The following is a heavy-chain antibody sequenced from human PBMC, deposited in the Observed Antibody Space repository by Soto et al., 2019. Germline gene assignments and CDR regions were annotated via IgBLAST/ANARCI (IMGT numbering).Heavy chain of an antibody. J-gene: IGHJ6*02. V-gene: IGHV1-18*01. D-gene: IGHD2-2*01. CDR3: ASTQGSAYCSSASCRNAMDV. CDR1: GYSLSSYG. CDR2: ISVYNGDT. Sequence: QVQLVQSGAEVKKPGASVKVSCKASGYSLSSYGVTWVRQAPGQGLEWMGLISVYNGDTNYAQNFQDRVTMTTDTSTKTAYMDLRSLRFDDTAVYYCASTQGSAYCSSASCRNAMDVWGQGTTVTVSS.